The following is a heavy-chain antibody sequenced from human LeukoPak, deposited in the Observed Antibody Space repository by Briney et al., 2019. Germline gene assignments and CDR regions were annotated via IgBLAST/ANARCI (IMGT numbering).Heavy chain of an antibody. Sequence: GESQQISCKGSGYSFTSYWIGWVRQMPGKGLEWMGIIYPGDSDTRYSPSFQGQVTISADKSISTAYLQWSSLKASDTAMYYCARAPGYCSSTSCYTFPNYYYGMDVWGQGTTVTVSS. CDR1: GYSFTSYW. D-gene: IGHD2-2*02. CDR3: ARAPGYCSSTSCYTFPNYYYGMDV. V-gene: IGHV5-51*01. CDR2: IYPGDSDT. J-gene: IGHJ6*02.